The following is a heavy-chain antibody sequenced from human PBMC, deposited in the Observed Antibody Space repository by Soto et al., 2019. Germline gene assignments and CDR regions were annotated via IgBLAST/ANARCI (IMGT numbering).Heavy chain of an antibody. CDR3: ARGNIVATITGAFDI. V-gene: IGHV1-18*01. CDR2: ISAYNGNT. Sequence: WASVKVSCKASGYTFTSYGISWVRQAPGQGLEWMGWISAYNGNTNYAQKLQGRVTMTTDTSTSTAYMELRSLRSDDTAVYYCARGNIVATITGAFDIWGQGTMVTVS. CDR1: GYTFTSYG. J-gene: IGHJ3*02. D-gene: IGHD5-12*01.